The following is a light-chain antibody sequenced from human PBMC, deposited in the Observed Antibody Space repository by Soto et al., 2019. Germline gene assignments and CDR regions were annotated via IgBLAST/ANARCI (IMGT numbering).Light chain of an antibody. CDR2: DTS. CDR1: PSVSNY. CDR3: QQRCNCLWT. J-gene: IGKJ1*01. Sequence: EIVLTQSPATLSLSPGERATLSCRASPSVSNYLARYQQTPGQAPRLRMYDTSNRAPGIPARFSGSGSGTDFTLTINSLEPEDFAVYFCQQRCNCLWTFGRGTKV. V-gene: IGKV3-11*01.